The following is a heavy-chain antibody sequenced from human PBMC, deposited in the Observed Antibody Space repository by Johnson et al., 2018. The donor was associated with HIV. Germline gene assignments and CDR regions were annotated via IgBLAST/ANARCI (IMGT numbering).Heavy chain of an antibody. J-gene: IGHJ3*02. CDR2: ISYDGSSK. D-gene: IGHD3-3*01. V-gene: IGHV3-30*04. Sequence: QMLLVESGGGGVQPGGSLRLSCAASGFTFSRKAMHWVRHTPGKGLEWVAVISYDGSSKYYADSVKGRFTISRDNSKNTLYLQMNSLRVEDTAMFYCARTPAAGVDNHDPLDIWGQGTSVTVSS. CDR3: ARTPAAGVDNHDPLDI. CDR1: GFTFSRKA.